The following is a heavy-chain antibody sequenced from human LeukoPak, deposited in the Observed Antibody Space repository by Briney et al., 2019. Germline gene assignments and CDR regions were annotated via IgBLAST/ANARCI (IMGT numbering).Heavy chain of an antibody. CDR2: ISGYNGNA. CDR1: GYTFTSYG. CDR3: ARDYFWSANYDCFDP. V-gene: IGHV1-18*01. Sequence: GASVKVSCKASGYTFTSYGISWVRQAPGQGLEWLGWISGYNGNANYAQKLQGRVTMTTDTSTSTAYMELRSLRSDDTAVYYCARDYFWSANYDCFDPWGQGTLVTVSS. J-gene: IGHJ5*02. D-gene: IGHD3-3*01.